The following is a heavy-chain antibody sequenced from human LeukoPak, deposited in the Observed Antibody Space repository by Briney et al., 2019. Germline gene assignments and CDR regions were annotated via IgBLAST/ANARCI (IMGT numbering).Heavy chain of an antibody. CDR2: ISASNGDT. Sequence: ASVKVSCKASGYTFIDYGITWVRQAPGQGLEWVGWISASNGDTSYARKLQDRLTMTTDTSTSTAYMELRSLRSDDTAVYYCARVKGYCSSTSCYGPYYYGMDVWGQGTTVTVSS. V-gene: IGHV1-18*01. CDR3: ARVKGYCSSTSCYGPYYYGMDV. D-gene: IGHD2-2*01. J-gene: IGHJ6*02. CDR1: GYTFIDYG.